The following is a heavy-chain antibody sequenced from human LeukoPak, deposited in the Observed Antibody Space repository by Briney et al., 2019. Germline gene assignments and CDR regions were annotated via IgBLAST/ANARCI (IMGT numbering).Heavy chain of an antibody. J-gene: IGHJ4*02. Sequence: GGSLRLSCAASGVTFSSYGMHWVRQAPGKGLEWVALISSGGNDKLYGDSVKGRFTISRDDSKSTLYLQMNSLRAEDTAVYYCTTKVIRGNSGDDYDDWGQGTLVTVSS. V-gene: IGHV3-30*03. CDR1: GVTFSSYG. CDR3: TTKVIRGNSGDDYDD. D-gene: IGHD5-12*01. CDR2: ISSGGNDK.